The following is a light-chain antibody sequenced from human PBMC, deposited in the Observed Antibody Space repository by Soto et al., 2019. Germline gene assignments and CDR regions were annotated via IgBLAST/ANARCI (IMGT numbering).Light chain of an antibody. CDR3: QQYTGPPTT. CDR2: GAS. CDR1: QSVSSY. Sequence: EIVLTQSPATLSLSPGERATLSCWASQSVSSYLAWYQHKPGQAPRLLIYGASTRAAGIPDRFSGSGSGTDFTLTITRLEPEDSAVYFCQQYTGPPTTFGQGTRLEIK. V-gene: IGKV3-20*01. J-gene: IGKJ5*01.